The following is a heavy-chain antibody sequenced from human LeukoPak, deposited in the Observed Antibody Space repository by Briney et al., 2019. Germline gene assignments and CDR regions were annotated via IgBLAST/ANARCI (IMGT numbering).Heavy chain of an antibody. CDR1: GFTFSSYA. D-gene: IGHD6-19*01. J-gene: IGHJ3*02. CDR3: AKKGRAEYSSGWYGEDAFGI. CDR2: ISGSGGST. Sequence: GGSLRLSCAASGFTFSSYAMSWVRQAPGKGLEWVSAISGSGGSTYYADSVKGRFTISRDNSKNTLYLQMNSLRAEDTAVYYCAKKGRAEYSSGWYGEDAFGIWGQGTMVTVSS. V-gene: IGHV3-23*01.